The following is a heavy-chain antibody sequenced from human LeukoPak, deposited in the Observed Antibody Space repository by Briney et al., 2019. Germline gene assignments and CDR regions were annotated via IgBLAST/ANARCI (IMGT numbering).Heavy chain of an antibody. CDR1: GGSFSGYY. CDR2: INHSGST. D-gene: IGHD6-19*01. V-gene: IGHV4-34*01. Sequence: PSETLSLTCAVSGGSFSGYYWSWIRQPPGKGLEWIGEINHSGSTNYNPSLKSRVTISVDTSKNQFSLKLSSVTAADTAVYYCARVWGAVAGQKPYYFDYWGQGTLVTVSS. J-gene: IGHJ4*02. CDR3: ARVWGAVAGQKPYYFDY.